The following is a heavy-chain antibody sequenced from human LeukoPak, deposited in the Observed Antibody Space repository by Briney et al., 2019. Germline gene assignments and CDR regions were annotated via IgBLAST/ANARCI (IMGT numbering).Heavy chain of an antibody. CDR2: INPNSGGT. V-gene: IGHV1-2*02. CDR1: GYTFTGYY. Sequence: GASVKVSCKASGYTFTGYYMHWVRQAPGQGLEWMGWINPNSGGTNYAQKFQGRVTMTRDTSISTAYMELSRLRSDDTAVYYCARDFSDVRGNIFDSWGQGTLVTVSS. D-gene: IGHD3-10*02. J-gene: IGHJ4*02. CDR3: ARDFSDVRGNIFDS.